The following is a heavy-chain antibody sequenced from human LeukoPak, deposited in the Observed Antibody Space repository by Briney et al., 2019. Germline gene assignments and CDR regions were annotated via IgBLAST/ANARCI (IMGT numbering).Heavy chain of an antibody. D-gene: IGHD3-22*01. J-gene: IGHJ4*02. CDR2: ISRSGSTI. CDR3: ARGGYYDSSGYRGGYYFDY. CDR1: GFTFSDYY. Sequence: GGSLRLSCAASGFTFSDYYMSWIRQAPGKGLEWVSYISRSGSTIYYADSVKGRFTISRDNAKNSLYLQMNSLRAEGTAVYYCARGGYYDSSGYRGGYYFDYWGQGTLVTVSS. V-gene: IGHV3-11*04.